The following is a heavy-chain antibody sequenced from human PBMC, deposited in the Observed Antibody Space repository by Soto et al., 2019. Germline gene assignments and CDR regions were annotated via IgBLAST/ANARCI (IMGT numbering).Heavy chain of an antibody. CDR3: AKDLYDHYFDY. CDR1: GFTFSSYG. D-gene: IGHD2-2*02. Sequence: QVQLVESGGGVVQPGRSLRLSCAASGFTFSSYGMHWVRQAPGKGLEWVAVISYDGSNKYYADSVKGRFTISRDNSKNTLYLQMNSLRAEDTAVYYCAKDLYDHYFDYWGQGTLVTVSS. V-gene: IGHV3-30*18. CDR2: ISYDGSNK. J-gene: IGHJ4*02.